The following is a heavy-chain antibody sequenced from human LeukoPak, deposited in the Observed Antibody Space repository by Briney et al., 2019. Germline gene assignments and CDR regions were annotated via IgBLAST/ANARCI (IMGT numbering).Heavy chain of an antibody. V-gene: IGHV4-59*01. Sequence: SETLSLTCTVSGGSISSYYWSWIRQPPGKGLEWIGYIYYSGSNNYNPSLKSRVTISADTSKNQFSLKLSSVTAADTAVYYCARGLGYGEYLVPFDIWGQGTLVTVSS. D-gene: IGHD4-17*01. J-gene: IGHJ3*02. CDR3: ARGLGYGEYLVPFDI. CDR2: IYYSGSN. CDR1: GGSISSYY.